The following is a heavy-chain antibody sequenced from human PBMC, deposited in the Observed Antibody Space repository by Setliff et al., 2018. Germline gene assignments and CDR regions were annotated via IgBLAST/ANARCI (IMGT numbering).Heavy chain of an antibody. J-gene: IGHJ6*03. Sequence: PSETLSLTCTVSGGSISSSSYYWGWIRQPPGKGLEWIGYIYYSGSTNYNPSLKRRVTISVDTSKNQFSLKLSSVTAADTAVYYCARGLEGEDYFYYMDVWGKGTTVTVSS. V-gene: IGHV4-61*05. CDR1: GGSISSSSYY. D-gene: IGHD2-21*01. CDR2: IYYSGST. CDR3: ARGLEGEDYFYYMDV.